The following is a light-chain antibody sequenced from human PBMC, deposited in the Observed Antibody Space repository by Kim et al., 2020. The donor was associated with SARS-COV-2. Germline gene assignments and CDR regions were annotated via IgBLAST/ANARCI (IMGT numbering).Light chain of an antibody. Sequence: QLVLTQSSSASASLGSSVKLTCTLSSGHSSYIIAWHQQQPGKAPRYLMKLEGSGSYNKGSGVPDRFSGSSSGADRYLTISNLQSEDEADYYCETWDSNPCVFGGGTQLTVL. CDR2: LEGSGSY. CDR1: SGHSSYI. CDR3: ETWDSNPCV. V-gene: IGLV4-60*03. J-gene: IGLJ3*02.